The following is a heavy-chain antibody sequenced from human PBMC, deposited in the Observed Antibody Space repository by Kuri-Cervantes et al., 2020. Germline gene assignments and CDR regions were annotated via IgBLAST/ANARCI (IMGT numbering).Heavy chain of an antibody. CDR2: IYYSGST. CDR3: ARGDSGYDLPPDY. V-gene: IGHV4-59*13. Sequence: SETLSLTCTVSGGSISSYYWSWIRQPPGKGLEWIGYIYYSGSTNYNPSLKSRVTISVDTSKNQFSLKLSSATAADTAVYYCARGDSGYDLPPDYWGQGTLVTDSS. CDR1: GGSISSYY. J-gene: IGHJ4*02. D-gene: IGHD5-12*01.